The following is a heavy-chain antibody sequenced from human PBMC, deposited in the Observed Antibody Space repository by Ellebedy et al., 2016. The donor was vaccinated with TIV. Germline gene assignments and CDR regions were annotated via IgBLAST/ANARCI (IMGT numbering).Heavy chain of an antibody. J-gene: IGHJ4*02. V-gene: IGHV5-51*01. CDR3: GTYIHGSHHINN. CDR1: GYTFSSYW. CDR2: GFSGDSTT. Sequence: PGGSLRLSCEHSGYTFSSYWFGWVRQMPGKGLEWIGIGFSGDSTTIYSPSFQGHVTLSADKSFPTAYLQWSSLEASDTAIYFCGTYIHGSHHINNWGQGTLVTVSS. D-gene: IGHD5-18*01.